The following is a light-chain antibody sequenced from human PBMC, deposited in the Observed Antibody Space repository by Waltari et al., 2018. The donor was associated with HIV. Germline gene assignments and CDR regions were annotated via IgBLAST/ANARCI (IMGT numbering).Light chain of an antibody. Sequence: QSVLTQPPSVSGTPGQRVTISCSGGSSNIENNAVNWYQQLPGMAPKLLIYGKTERPSGVPDRFSGSKSGTSASLDISGLQSEDEADYFCAAWDDDLMGLFGGGTKLTV. J-gene: IGLJ3*02. V-gene: IGLV1-44*01. CDR2: GKT. CDR1: SSNIENNA. CDR3: AAWDDDLMGL.